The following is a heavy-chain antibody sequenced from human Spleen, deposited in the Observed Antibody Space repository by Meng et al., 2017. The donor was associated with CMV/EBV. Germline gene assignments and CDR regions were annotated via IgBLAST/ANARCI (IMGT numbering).Heavy chain of an antibody. J-gene: IGHJ4*02. CDR1: GGSISSYY. CDR3: AGGTAMGPFDY. V-gene: IGHV4-4*07. Sequence: QVQLQESGPGLVKPSXXLSLTCTVSGGSISSYYWSWIRQPAGKGLEWIGRIYTSGSTNYNPSLKSRVTMSVVTSKNQFSLKLSSVTAADTAVYYCAGGTAMGPFDYWGQGTLVTVSS. D-gene: IGHD5-18*01. CDR2: IYTSGST.